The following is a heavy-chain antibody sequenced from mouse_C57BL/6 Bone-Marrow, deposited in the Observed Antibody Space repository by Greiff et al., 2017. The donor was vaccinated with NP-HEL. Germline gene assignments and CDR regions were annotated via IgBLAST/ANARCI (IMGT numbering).Heavy chain of an antibody. CDR2: ISSGGSYT. CDR3: ARPLFAY. J-gene: IGHJ3*01. CDR1: GFTFSSYG. Sequence: EVQRVESGGDLVKPGGSLKLSCAASGFTFSSYGMSWVRQTPDKRLEWVATISSGGSYTYYPDSVKGRFTISRDNAKNTLYLQMSSLKSEDTAMYYCARPLFAYWGQGTLVTVSA. V-gene: IGHV5-6*01.